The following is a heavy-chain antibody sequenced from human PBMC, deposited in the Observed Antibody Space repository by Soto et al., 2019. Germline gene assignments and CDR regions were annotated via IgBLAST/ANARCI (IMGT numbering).Heavy chain of an antibody. D-gene: IGHD4-4*01. CDR2: IGGSGGNR. CDR3: AGVASDYSNSVDH. J-gene: IGHJ4*02. CDR1: GFTFNAYA. Sequence: EVQLLESGGGLVQPGGSLRLSCAASGFTFNAYAMTWVRQAPGKGLEWVSAIGGSGGNRYYAASVKGRFTISRDNSKHTLDLQMSRLRVEDTAVYYCAGVASDYSNSVDHWGQGILVTVSS. V-gene: IGHV3-23*01.